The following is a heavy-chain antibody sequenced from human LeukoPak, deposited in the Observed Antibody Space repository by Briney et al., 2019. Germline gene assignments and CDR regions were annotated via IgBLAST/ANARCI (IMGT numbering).Heavy chain of an antibody. V-gene: IGHV3-48*04. Sequence: GGSLRLSCAASGFTLSSYSMNWVRQAPGKGLEWVSYISTTSRTIHYADSVKGRFTISRDNAKNSLYLQMNSLRAEDTAVYCCAREDNWNDFAYWGQGTLVTVSS. D-gene: IGHD1-20*01. CDR1: GFTLSSYS. CDR2: ISTTSRTI. CDR3: AREDNWNDFAY. J-gene: IGHJ4*02.